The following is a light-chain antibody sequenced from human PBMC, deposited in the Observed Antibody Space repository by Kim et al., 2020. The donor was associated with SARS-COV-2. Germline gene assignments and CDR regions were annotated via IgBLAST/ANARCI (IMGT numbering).Light chain of an antibody. J-gene: IGKJ4*01. CDR2: KAS. CDR1: QSINTW. V-gene: IGKV1-5*03. CDR3: QQYNTYSHLT. Sequence: SVGDRVTITCRASQSINTWLAWYQQKPAKAPKLLIYKASSLETGVPSRFSGSGSGTEFTLTISSLQPDDSATYYCQQYNTYSHLTFGGGTKVDIK.